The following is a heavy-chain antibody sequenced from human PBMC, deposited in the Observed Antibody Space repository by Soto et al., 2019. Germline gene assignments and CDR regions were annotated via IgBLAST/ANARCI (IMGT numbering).Heavy chain of an antibody. J-gene: IGHJ6*02. CDR3: AKVESSGRYYYYGMDV. CDR2: ISYDGSNK. CDR1: GFTFSRSG. D-gene: IGHD6-19*01. V-gene: IGHV3-30*18. Sequence: GGSLRLSCADSGFTFSRSGIPGVRQAPGKGLEWVAVISYDGSNKYYADSVKGRFTISRDNSKNTLYLQMNSLRAEDTAVYYCAKVESSGRYYYYGMDVWGQGT.